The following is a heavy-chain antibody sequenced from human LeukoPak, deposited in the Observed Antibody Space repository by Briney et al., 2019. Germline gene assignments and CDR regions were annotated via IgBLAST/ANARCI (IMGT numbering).Heavy chain of an antibody. CDR1: GYTFTSYG. CDR3: AKDVARITISGGAFDI. V-gene: IGHV1-18*01. J-gene: IGHJ3*02. D-gene: IGHD3-9*01. CDR2: ISTYNGNT. Sequence: ASVKVSCKASGYTFTSYGISWVRQASGQGPEWMGWISTYNGNTNYAPKPQGRVTKTTDTSTTTAYMELRSLRSDDTAVYYCAKDVARITISGGAFDIWGQGTMVTVSS.